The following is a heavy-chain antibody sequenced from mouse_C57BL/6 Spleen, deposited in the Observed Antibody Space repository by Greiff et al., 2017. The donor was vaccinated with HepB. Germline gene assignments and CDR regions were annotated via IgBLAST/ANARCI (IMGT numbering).Heavy chain of an antibody. Sequence: VQLQQSGAELVRPGTSVKVSCKASGYAFTNYLIEWVKQRPGQGLEWIGVINPGSGGTNYNEKFKGKATLTADKSSSTAYMQLSSLTSEDSAVYFCARSSSSYGYFDVWGTGTTVTVSS. D-gene: IGHD1-1*01. CDR1: GYAFTNYL. J-gene: IGHJ1*03. CDR2: INPGSGGT. V-gene: IGHV1-54*01. CDR3: ARSSSSYGYFDV.